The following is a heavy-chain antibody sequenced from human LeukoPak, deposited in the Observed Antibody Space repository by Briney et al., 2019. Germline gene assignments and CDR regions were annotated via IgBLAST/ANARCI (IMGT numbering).Heavy chain of an antibody. CDR2: INPNTGDT. CDR3: TRDTGMATILCEY. D-gene: IGHD5-24*01. CDR1: GYTFTGYH. Sequence: ASVKVSCKASGYTFTGYHMHWVRQAPGQGLEWMGWINPNTGDTNYAQKFQGRVTMTRDTSISAAYMELSWLRCYDTGVDFCTRDTGMATILCEYWGQGTLVSVCS. J-gene: IGHJ4*02. V-gene: IGHV1-2*02.